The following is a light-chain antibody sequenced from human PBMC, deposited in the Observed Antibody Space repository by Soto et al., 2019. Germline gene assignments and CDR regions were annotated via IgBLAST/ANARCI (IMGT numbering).Light chain of an antibody. CDR2: AAS. V-gene: IGKV1-39*01. Sequence: DIQMIQSPSSLSASVGDRVTISCRASQSINKYLNWYQQKPGNVPTLLIYAASTLQGGVPSRFNGSGFGTDFTVTISNLQPEDSATYYCQQSFDTPLSFGGGTKVAI. CDR3: QQSFDTPLS. J-gene: IGKJ4*01. CDR1: QSINKY.